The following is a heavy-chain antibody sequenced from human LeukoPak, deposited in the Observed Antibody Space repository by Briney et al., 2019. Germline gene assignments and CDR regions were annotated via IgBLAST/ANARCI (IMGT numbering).Heavy chain of an antibody. CDR1: GYTFTRYY. V-gene: IGHV1-2*02. D-gene: IGHD3-3*01. Sequence: ASVKVSCKASGYTFTRYYMHWVRQAPGQGLDWVGWINPNSGGTNYAQKFQGRVTITRDTAISTAYMELGRLRSDDTAVYYCARDYDFQVQHWGQGTLVTVSS. J-gene: IGHJ1*01. CDR3: ARDYDFQVQH. CDR2: INPNSGGT.